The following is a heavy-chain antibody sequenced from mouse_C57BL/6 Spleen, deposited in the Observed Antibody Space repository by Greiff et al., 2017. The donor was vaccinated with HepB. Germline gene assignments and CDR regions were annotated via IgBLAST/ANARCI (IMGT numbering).Heavy chain of an antibody. J-gene: IGHJ1*03. V-gene: IGHV3-8*01. CDR2: ISYSGST. CDR1: GYSITSDY. Sequence: EVQRVESGPGLAKPSQTLSLTCSVTGYSITSDYWNWIRKFPGNKLEYMGYISYSGSTYYNPSLKSRISITRDTSKNQYYLQLNSVTTEDTATYYCARFHLYDGYYVPYWYFDVWGTGTTVTVSS. CDR3: ARFHLYDGYYVPYWYFDV. D-gene: IGHD2-3*01.